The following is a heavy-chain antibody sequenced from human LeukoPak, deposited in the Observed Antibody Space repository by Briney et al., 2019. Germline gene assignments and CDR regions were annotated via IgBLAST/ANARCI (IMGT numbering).Heavy chain of an antibody. J-gene: IGHJ4*02. D-gene: IGHD3-10*01. Sequence: GGSLRLSCAASGFTLRSYGMHWVQQAPGEGLEWVAVIWHDGSVLDYSESVKGRFTVSRDNRKNTLYLQMDSLRVEDTAVYYCARDRGQDDPIDIWGQGTLVTVSS. CDR3: ARDRGQDDPIDI. CDR2: IWHDGSVL. CDR1: GFTLRSYG. V-gene: IGHV3-33*01.